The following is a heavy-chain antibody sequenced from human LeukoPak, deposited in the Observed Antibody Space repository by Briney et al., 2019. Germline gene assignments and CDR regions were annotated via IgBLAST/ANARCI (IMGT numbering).Heavy chain of an antibody. V-gene: IGHV4-61*02. CDR1: GGSISSGSYY. Sequence: PSETLSLTCTVSGGSISSGSYYWSWIRQPAGKGLEWIGRIYTSGSTNYNPSLKSRVTMSVDTSKNQFSLKLSSVTAADTAVYYCARASLGLFLEWLMPSDHYYYYMDVWGKGTTVTVSS. J-gene: IGHJ6*03. D-gene: IGHD3-3*01. CDR3: ARASLGLFLEWLMPSDHYYYYMDV. CDR2: IYTSGST.